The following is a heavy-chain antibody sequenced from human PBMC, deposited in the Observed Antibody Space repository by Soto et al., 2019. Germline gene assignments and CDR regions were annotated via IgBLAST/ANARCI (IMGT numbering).Heavy chain of an antibody. J-gene: IGHJ3*02. D-gene: IGHD6-6*01. Sequence: ASVKVSCKASGYTYHIHGITWVRQAPGQGLEWMGWISAYNHDTRYAQRFQGRLSMATDKSTSTAYMELRSLTSDDTAVYYCARVFGSGSYGFDIWGQGTMVT. CDR3: ARVFGSGSYGFDI. CDR1: GYTYHIHG. V-gene: IGHV1-18*01. CDR2: ISAYNHDT.